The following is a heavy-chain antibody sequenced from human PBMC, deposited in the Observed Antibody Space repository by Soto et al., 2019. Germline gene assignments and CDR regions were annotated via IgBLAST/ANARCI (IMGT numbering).Heavy chain of an antibody. D-gene: IGHD2-2*01. CDR3: ARVDCSSTSCYSYYYYGMDV. CDR1: GFTFSSYG. V-gene: IGHV3-33*01. J-gene: IGHJ6*02. Sequence: GGSLRLSCAASGFTFSSYGMHWVRQAPGKGLEWVAVIWYDGSNKYYADSVKGRFTISRDNSKNTLYLQMNSLRAEDTAVYYCARVDCSSTSCYSYYYYGMDVWGQGTTVTVSS. CDR2: IWYDGSNK.